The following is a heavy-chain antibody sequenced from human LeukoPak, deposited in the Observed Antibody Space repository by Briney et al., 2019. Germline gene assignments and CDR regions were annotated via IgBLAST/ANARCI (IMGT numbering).Heavy chain of an antibody. CDR2: INHSGST. CDR3: ARRLPLRYFDWLFGFDP. CDR1: GGSFSGYY. V-gene: IGHV4-34*01. D-gene: IGHD3-9*01. Sequence: PSETLSLTCAVYGGSFSGYYWSWIRQPPGKGLEWIGEINHSGSTNYNPSLKSRVTISVDTSKNQFSLKLSSVTAADTAVYYCARRLPLRYFDWLFGFDPWGQGTLVTVSS. J-gene: IGHJ5*02.